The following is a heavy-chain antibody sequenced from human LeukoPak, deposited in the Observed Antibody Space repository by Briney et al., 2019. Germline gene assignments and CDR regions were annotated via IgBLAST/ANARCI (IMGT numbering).Heavy chain of an antibody. Sequence: GGSLRLSCAASGFTFSNAWMSWVRQAPGKELEWVGRIKSKTDGGTTDYAAPVKGRFTISRDDSKNTLYLQMNSLKTEDTAVYYCTTDEGSSSWLNYWGQGTLVTVSS. CDR3: TTDEGSSSWLNY. D-gene: IGHD6-13*01. CDR1: GFTFSNAW. CDR2: IKSKTDGGTT. V-gene: IGHV3-15*01. J-gene: IGHJ4*02.